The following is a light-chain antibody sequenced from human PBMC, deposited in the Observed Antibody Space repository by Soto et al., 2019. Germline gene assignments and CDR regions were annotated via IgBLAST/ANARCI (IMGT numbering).Light chain of an antibody. V-gene: IGLV1-47*01. J-gene: IGLJ1*01. CDR2: RNN. CDR3: ATWDDSLNGFYV. Sequence: QSLLTQPPSASGTLGLGVTISCSGSTSKIGSNYVYWYQQLPGTAPKLLIYRNNQRPSGVPDRFSGSKSGTSASLAISGLRSDDEADYFCATWDDSLNGFYVFGTGTKLTVL. CDR1: TSKIGSNY.